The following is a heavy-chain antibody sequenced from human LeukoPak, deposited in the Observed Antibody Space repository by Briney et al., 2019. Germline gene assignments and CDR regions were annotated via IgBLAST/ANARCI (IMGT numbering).Heavy chain of an antibody. D-gene: IGHD1-26*01. CDR2: ISTSGSTM. V-gene: IGHV3-48*03. CDR3: ARAGRNYDY. CDR1: GFTFSSYE. J-gene: IGHJ4*02. Sequence: GGSLRLSCAASGFTFSSYEMNWVRQAPGKGLEWVSYISTSGSTMFYADSVKGRFTIPRDNAKNSLYVQMNSLRAGDTAIYYCARAGRNYDYWGQGTLVTVSS.